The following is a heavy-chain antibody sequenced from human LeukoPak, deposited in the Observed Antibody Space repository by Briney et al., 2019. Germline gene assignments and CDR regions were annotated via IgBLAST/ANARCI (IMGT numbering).Heavy chain of an antibody. D-gene: IGHD6-6*01. V-gene: IGHV3-11*01. CDR2: ISSSGSTT. CDR3: ARAPGGIAARQGY. CDR1: GFTFSDYY. Sequence: PGGSLRLSCAASGFTFSDYYMNWIRQAPGKGLEWISYISSSGSTTYYADSVKGRFTISRDNAKNSLFLQMNSLRAEDTAVYFCARAPGGIAARQGYWGQGTLVTGSS. J-gene: IGHJ4*02.